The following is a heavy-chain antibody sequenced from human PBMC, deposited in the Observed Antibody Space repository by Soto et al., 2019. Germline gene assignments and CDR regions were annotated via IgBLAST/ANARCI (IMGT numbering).Heavy chain of an antibody. D-gene: IGHD6-13*01. J-gene: IGHJ4*02. CDR3: ARDRSSSSWYGGLFDY. CDR2: IYHSGST. V-gene: IGHV4-4*02. CDR1: GGSISSSNW. Sequence: QVQLQESGPGLVKPSGTLSLTCAVSGGSISSSNWRSWVRQPPGKELEWIGEIYHSGSTNYNPSLKSRVTMSVDKSKNQFSRKLSSVTAADTAVYYCARDRSSSSWYGGLFDYWGQGTLVTVSS.